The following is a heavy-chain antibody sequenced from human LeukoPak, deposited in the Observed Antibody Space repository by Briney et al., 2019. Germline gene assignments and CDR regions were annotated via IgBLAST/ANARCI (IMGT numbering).Heavy chain of an antibody. J-gene: IGHJ6*02. CDR1: GFTFDDYA. CDR2: ISWDSKNI. V-gene: IGHV3-9*01. CDR3: ARGNRDSSGFYYYYGMDV. D-gene: IGHD6-19*01. Sequence: GRSLRLSCAASGFTFDDYAMFWVRQGPGKGLEWVSGISWDSKNIGYAASVKGRFTISRDNAKNSLYLQMNRLRGEDTAFYYCARGNRDSSGFYYYYGMDVWGQGTTVTVSS.